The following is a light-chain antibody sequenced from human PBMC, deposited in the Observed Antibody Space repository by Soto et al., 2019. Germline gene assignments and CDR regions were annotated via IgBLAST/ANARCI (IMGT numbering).Light chain of an antibody. CDR2: GNN. CDR3: QSYDNSLSGLYV. Sequence: QSVLTQPPSVSGAPGQRVTISCTGSSSNIGAGYDVHWYQQLPGTAPKLLIYGNNNRPSGVPDRVSGSKSGTSASLAITGLQAEDEADYYCQSYDNSLSGLYVFGAGTKVTVL. V-gene: IGLV1-40*01. CDR1: SSNIGAGYD. J-gene: IGLJ1*01.